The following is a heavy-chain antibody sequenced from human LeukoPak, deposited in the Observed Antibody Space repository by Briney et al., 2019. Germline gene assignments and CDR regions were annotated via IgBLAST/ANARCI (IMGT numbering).Heavy chain of an antibody. Sequence: GRSLRLSCAASRFTFSNYWMTWVRQAPGGGLEWVGNRNQDGSEVNYVDAVKGLITISRDNAETSLYLQMNSLRAEDTAIYYCARDRHINSWSNDRFDYWGQGALVTVSS. D-gene: IGHD6-13*01. V-gene: IGHV3-7*01. J-gene: IGHJ4*02. CDR2: RNQDGSEV. CDR1: RFTFSNYW. CDR3: ARDRHINSWSNDRFDY.